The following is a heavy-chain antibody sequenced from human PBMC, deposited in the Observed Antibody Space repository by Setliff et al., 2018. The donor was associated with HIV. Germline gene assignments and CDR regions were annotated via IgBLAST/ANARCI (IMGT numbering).Heavy chain of an antibody. Sequence: PSETLSLTCSVSGGSVNSYHWSWIRQPPGKGLEWIGYIYKSGTTNYSPSLKSRVTISAGPSKNQFSLKLTSVTAADTAVYYCARGAIAAAGDFDYWGQGTLVTVSS. CDR3: ARGAIAAAGDFDY. V-gene: IGHV4-59*08. D-gene: IGHD6-25*01. J-gene: IGHJ4*02. CDR2: IYKSGTT. CDR1: GGSVNSYH.